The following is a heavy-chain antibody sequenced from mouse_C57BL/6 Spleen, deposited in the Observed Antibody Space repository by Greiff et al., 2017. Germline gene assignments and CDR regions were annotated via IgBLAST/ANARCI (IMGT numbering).Heavy chain of an antibody. V-gene: IGHV2-2*01. J-gene: IGHJ4*01. CDR1: GFSLTSYG. Sequence: VQLQQSGPGLVQPSQSLSITCTVSGFSLTSYGVHWVRQSPGKGLEWLGVIWSGGSTDYNAAFISRLSISKDNSKSQVFFKMNSLQADDTAIYYCARKNAYPYAMDYWGQGTSVTVSS. CDR3: ARKNAYPYAMDY. D-gene: IGHD2-10*01. CDR2: IWSGGST.